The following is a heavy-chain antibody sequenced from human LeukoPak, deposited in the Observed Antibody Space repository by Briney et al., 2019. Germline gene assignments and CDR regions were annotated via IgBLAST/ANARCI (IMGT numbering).Heavy chain of an antibody. CDR3: ARDLGVATLLDY. CDR2: IYTSGST. CDR1: GGSISSGSYY. Sequence: SETLSLTCTVSGGSISSGSYYWSWIRQPAGKGLEWIGRIYTSGSTNYNPSLKSRVPISVDTSKNQYSLKLSSVAAADTAVYYCARDLGVATLLDYWGQGTLVTVSS. J-gene: IGHJ4*02. D-gene: IGHD3-3*01. V-gene: IGHV4-61*02.